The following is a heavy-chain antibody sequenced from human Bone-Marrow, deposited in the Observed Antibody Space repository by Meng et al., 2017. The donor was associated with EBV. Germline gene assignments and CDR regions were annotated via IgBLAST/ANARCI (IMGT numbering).Heavy chain of an antibody. V-gene: IGHV1-3*01. CDR2: INAGNGNT. CDR3: ARGQHDYAFDY. J-gene: IGHJ4*02. Sequence: QVQVLQSGAEVKKTGASVKVSCRASGYTFTSTSFAIHWVRQAPGQRLEWMGWINAGNGNTKYSQNFQGRVTITRDTSATTVHMELRSLRSEDTAVYYCARGQHDYAFDYWGQGTLVTVSS. CDR1: GYTFTSTSFA. D-gene: IGHD4-17*01.